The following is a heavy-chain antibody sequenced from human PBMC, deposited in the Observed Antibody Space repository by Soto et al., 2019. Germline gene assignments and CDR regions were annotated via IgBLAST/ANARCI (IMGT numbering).Heavy chain of an antibody. Sequence: PSETQSLTCTVSGGTVRSGSDYLSWIRQPPGKGLEWIGYIYYSGSTNYNPSLKSRVTISVDTSKNQFSLKLSSVTAADTAVYYCARFRGMDVWGQGTTVTVFS. CDR2: IYYSGST. CDR1: GGTVRSGSDY. J-gene: IGHJ6*02. CDR3: ARFRGMDV. V-gene: IGHV4-61*01.